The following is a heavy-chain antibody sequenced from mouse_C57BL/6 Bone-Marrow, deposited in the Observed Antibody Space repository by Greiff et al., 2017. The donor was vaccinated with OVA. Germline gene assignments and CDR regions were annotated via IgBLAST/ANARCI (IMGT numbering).Heavy chain of an antibody. CDR2: IYPRSGNT. V-gene: IGHV1-81*01. J-gene: IGHJ2*01. Sequence: QVQLQPSGAELARPGASVKLSCKASGYTFTSYGISWVKQRTGQGLEWIGEIYPRSGNTYYNEKFKGKATLTADKSSSTAYMELRSLTSEDSAVYFCARSRLDYWGQGTTLTVSS. CDR1: GYTFTSYG. CDR3: ARSRLDY.